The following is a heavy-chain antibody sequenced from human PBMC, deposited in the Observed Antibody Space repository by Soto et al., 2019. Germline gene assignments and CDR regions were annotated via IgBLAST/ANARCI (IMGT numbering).Heavy chain of an antibody. CDR1: GVSISSYY. CDR3: ARDGEESGWYGNAFDI. CDR2: IYYSGST. Sequence: PSETLSLTCTVSGVSISSYYWSWIRQPPGKGLEWIGYIYYSGSTNYNPSLKSRVTISVDTSKNQFSLKLSSVTAADTAVYYCARDGEESGWYGNAFDIWGQGTMVT. J-gene: IGHJ3*02. V-gene: IGHV4-59*01. D-gene: IGHD6-19*01.